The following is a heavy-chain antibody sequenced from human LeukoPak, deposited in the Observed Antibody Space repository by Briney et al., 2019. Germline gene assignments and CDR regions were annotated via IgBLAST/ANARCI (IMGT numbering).Heavy chain of an antibody. CDR1: GGSFSGYY. CDR3: ARDGTTPLPGAY. J-gene: IGHJ4*02. Sequence: PSETLSLTCAVYGGSFSGYYWNWIRQPPGKGLEWIGEINHSGSTHYNPSLKSRVTMSVDTSKNQFSMKLSSVTAADTAVYYCARDGTTPLPGAYWGQGTLVTVSS. D-gene: IGHD1-14*01. CDR2: INHSGST. V-gene: IGHV4-34*01.